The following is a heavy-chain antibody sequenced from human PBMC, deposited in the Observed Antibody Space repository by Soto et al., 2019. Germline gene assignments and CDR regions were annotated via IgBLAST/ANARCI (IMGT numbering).Heavy chain of an antibody. Sequence: QVQLEESGGGVVQPGRSLRLSCAASGFTFSSYGIHWVRQAPGKGLEWVSAIWYDGSNKYYADSVKGRFTISRDNSKSTLYLQMNSLRAEGTAVYYCARVDSSGWYRFWGQGTLVTVSS. CDR1: GFTFSSYG. V-gene: IGHV3-33*01. CDR2: IWYDGSNK. J-gene: IGHJ4*02. D-gene: IGHD6-19*01. CDR3: ARVDSSGWYRF.